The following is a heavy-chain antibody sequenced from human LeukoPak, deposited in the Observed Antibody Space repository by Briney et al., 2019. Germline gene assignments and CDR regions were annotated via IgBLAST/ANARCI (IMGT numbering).Heavy chain of an antibody. D-gene: IGHD2-21*02. CDR1: GFTFSSYS. J-gene: IGHJ1*01. Sequence: SGGSLRLSCAASGFTFSSYSMNWVRQASGKGLEWVAHINPDGRDTYYVDSVKGRFTISRGNAQNSMYLQMNSLRVEDTAVYYCTSWGDTTAEYFQRWGQGTLVTVSS. V-gene: IGHV3-7*01. CDR2: INPDGRDT. CDR3: TSWGDTTAEYFQR.